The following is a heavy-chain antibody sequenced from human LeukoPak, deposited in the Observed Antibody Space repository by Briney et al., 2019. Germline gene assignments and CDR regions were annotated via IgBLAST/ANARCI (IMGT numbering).Heavy chain of an antibody. CDR1: GYTFTSYH. Sequence: ASVKLSCKASGYTFTSYHIYWVRQAPGQGLEWMALINPSSGSTSYAQKFQHRVTLTRDTSTSTVYMELSSLRSGDTAVYYCARSLVPNSGSGWYHLKYWGQGNLVIVSS. CDR2: INPSSGST. J-gene: IGHJ4*02. CDR3: ARSLVPNSGSGWYHLKY. D-gene: IGHD6-19*01. V-gene: IGHV1-46*01.